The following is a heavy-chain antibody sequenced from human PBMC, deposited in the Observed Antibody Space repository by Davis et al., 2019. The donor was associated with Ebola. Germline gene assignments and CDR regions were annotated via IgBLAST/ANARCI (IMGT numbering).Heavy chain of an antibody. CDR2: ISSSSSTI. CDR1: GFTFSSYN. CDR3: ARRVYCSSTSCPYYYYGMDV. V-gene: IGHV3-48*02. Sequence: LGGSLRLSCAASGFTFSSYNMNWVRQVPGKGLEWVSYISSSSSTIYYADSVKGRFTISRDSAMNSLYLQMSSLRDEDTAVYYCARRVYCSSTSCPYYYYGMDVWGQGTTVTVSS. D-gene: IGHD2-2*01. J-gene: IGHJ6*02.